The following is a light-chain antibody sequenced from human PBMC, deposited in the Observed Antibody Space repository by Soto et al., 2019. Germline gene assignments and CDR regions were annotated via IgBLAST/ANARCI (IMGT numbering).Light chain of an antibody. V-gene: IGKV1-39*01. CDR1: QSVSSY. Sequence: DIHMTQSPPSLSALVGDRVTITCRSSQSVSSYLNWYQQKPGKAPKLLIHTASTLQSGAPSRFSGSGSGTDFTLTISSLQPEDFATYYCQQTNTSPLTFGQGTKVDIK. CDR3: QQTNTSPLT. J-gene: IGKJ1*01. CDR2: TAS.